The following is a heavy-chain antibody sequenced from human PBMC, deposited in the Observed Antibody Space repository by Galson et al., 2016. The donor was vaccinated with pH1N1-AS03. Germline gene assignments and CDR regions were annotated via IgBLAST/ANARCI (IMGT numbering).Heavy chain of an antibody. Sequence: SLRLSCAVSGFTFSDYYMSWFRQAPGEGLEWMSYISSSGKTIHYADSVKGRVIISRDNAKNSLLLQMNRLRAEDTAVYYCARGEEKSGWYSGFVYWGQGTLAIVSS. CDR3: ARGEEKSGWYSGFVY. CDR2: ISSSGKTI. V-gene: IGHV3-11*01. J-gene: IGHJ4*02. CDR1: GFTFSDYY. D-gene: IGHD6-19*01.